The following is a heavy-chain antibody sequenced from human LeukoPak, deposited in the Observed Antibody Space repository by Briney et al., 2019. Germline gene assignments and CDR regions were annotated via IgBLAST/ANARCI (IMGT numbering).Heavy chain of an antibody. D-gene: IGHD3-22*01. V-gene: IGHV3-9*01. CDR1: GFTFDDYA. J-gene: IGHJ4*02. CDR3: AKDRISYYDSSGYYYEGVFDY. CDR2: ISWNSGSI. Sequence: GGSLRLYCAASGFTFDDYAMHWVRQAPGKGLEWVSGISWNSGSIGYADSVKGRFTISRDNAKNSLYLQMNSLRAEDTALYYCAKDRISYYDSSGYYYEGVFDYWGQGTLVTVSS.